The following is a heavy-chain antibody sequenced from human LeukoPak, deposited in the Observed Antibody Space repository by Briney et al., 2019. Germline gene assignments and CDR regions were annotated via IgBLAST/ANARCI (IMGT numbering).Heavy chain of an antibody. CDR2: IRSKAYGGTT. D-gene: IGHD3-22*01. Sequence: GGSLRLSCTASGFTFGDYAMSWFRQAPGKGLEWVGFIRSKAYGGTTEYAASVKGRFTISRDDSKSIAYLQMNSLKTEDTAVYYCTRGGGITMIPNWFDPWGQGTLVTVSS. J-gene: IGHJ5*02. CDR3: TRGGGITMIPNWFDP. V-gene: IGHV3-49*03. CDR1: GFTFGDYA.